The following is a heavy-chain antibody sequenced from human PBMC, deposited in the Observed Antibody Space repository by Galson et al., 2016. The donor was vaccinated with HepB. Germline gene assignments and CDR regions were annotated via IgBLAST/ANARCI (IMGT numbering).Heavy chain of an antibody. CDR1: GFSFSAYW. Sequence: QSGAEVKKHGESLKISCKGSGFSFSAYWIAWVRQMLGKGLEWMGIIFPGYSDTRYSPSFEGQVTISADKSITTAYLQWSSLKASDTATYYCARHAASPYYWLDSWGQGTLVTVSP. J-gene: IGHJ5*01. CDR2: IFPGYSDT. V-gene: IGHV5-51*01. CDR3: ARHAASPYYWLDS. D-gene: IGHD3-10*01.